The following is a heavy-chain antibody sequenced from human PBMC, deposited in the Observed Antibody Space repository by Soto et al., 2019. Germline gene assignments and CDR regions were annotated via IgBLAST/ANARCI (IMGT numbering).Heavy chain of an antibody. CDR3: GSSPHESEYGWVDH. J-gene: IGHJ5*02. CDR1: GFTFTDYH. Sequence: ASVKVSCKTSGFTFTDYHFHWVRQAPGQGLEWMGWMKPSKGDTKSSQKFQGRVIMTRDSSINTAYMELSRLGSDDTAVYYCGSSPHESEYGWVDHWGQGTLVTVSS. V-gene: IGHV1-2*02. D-gene: IGHD2-2*01. CDR2: MKPSKGDT.